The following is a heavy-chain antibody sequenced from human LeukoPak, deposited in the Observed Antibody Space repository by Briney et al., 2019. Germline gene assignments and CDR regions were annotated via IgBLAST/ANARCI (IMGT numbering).Heavy chain of an antibody. D-gene: IGHD6-13*01. CDR2: ISSSGSTT. CDR3: ARDPISSSSWDQRPPTEYFQH. V-gene: IGHV3-11*04. J-gene: IGHJ1*01. Sequence: KAGGSLRLSCAASGFTFSDYYMSWTRQAPGKGLEWVSYISSSGSTTYYADSVKGRFTISRDNAKNSLYLQMNSLRAEDTAVYYCARDPISSSSWDQRPPTEYFQHWGQGTLVTVSS. CDR1: GFTFSDYY.